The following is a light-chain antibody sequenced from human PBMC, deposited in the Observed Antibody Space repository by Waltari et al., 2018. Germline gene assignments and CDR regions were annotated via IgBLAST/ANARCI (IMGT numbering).Light chain of an antibody. CDR2: DVN. V-gene: IGLV2-11*02. Sequence: QSALTQPRSVPGSPGPSVTMYCTGTPSDFGGYNYVSWYQHYAGKVPKLMIYDVNKRPSGVPDRFSGSKSGNTASLTISGLQAEDEADYYCCSYAGSHTFVVFGGGTKLTVL. CDR1: PSDFGGYNY. CDR3: CSYAGSHTFVV. J-gene: IGLJ2*01.